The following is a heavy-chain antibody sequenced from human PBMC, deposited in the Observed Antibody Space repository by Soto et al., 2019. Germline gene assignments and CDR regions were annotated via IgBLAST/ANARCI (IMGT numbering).Heavy chain of an antibody. Sequence: QITLKESGPTLVKPTQTLTLTCTFSGFSLSTSGVGVGWIRQPPGKALEWLALIYWDDDKRYSPSLKSRLTIYKDPAKNQVVLTMTNMDPVDTATYCCAHERYDILTGCFDYWGQGTLVTVSS. CDR1: GFSLSTSGVG. J-gene: IGHJ4*02. CDR3: AHERYDILTGCFDY. CDR2: IYWDDDK. D-gene: IGHD3-9*01. V-gene: IGHV2-5*02.